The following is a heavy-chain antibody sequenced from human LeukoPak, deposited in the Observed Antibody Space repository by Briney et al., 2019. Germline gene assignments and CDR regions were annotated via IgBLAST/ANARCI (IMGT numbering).Heavy chain of an antibody. V-gene: IGHV4-34*01. J-gene: IGHJ4*02. CDR3: ARQRSTVTPYFDY. D-gene: IGHD4-17*01. CDR2: INHSGST. CDR1: GFTFSDYY. Sequence: LRLSCAASGFTFSDYYMSWIRQAPVKVLEWIGEINHSGSTNYNPSLKSRVTISVDTSKNQFSLKLSSVTAADTAVYYCARQRSTVTPYFDYWGQGTLVTVSS.